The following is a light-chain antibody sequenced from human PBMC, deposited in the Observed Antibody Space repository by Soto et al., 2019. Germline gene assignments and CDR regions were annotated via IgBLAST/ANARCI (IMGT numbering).Light chain of an antibody. J-gene: IGKJ2*01. Sequence: IVMTQSPDSLAVSLGERATINCKSSQSILFNSNNKNYLVWYQQRPGQSPKLLLYWASSREPGVPDRFSGSGSGTDFTLTISSLQADDVAVYYCQQYFRPPYTVAQGTKL. V-gene: IGKV4-1*01. CDR3: QQYFRPPYT. CDR2: WAS. CDR1: QSILFNSNNKNY.